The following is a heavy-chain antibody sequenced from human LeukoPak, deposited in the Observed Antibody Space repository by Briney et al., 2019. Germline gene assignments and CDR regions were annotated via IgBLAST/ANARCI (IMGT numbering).Heavy chain of an antibody. Sequence: GGSLRLSCAASGFTFSSYSMNWVRQAPGKGLEYVSAISSNGGSTYYADSVKGRFTISRDNSKNTLYLQMSSLRAEDTAVYYCVKAGCSSTRCYGNYWGQGTLVTVSS. CDR2: ISSNGGST. J-gene: IGHJ4*02. V-gene: IGHV3-64D*09. CDR1: GFTFSSYS. CDR3: VKAGCSSTRCYGNY. D-gene: IGHD2-2*01.